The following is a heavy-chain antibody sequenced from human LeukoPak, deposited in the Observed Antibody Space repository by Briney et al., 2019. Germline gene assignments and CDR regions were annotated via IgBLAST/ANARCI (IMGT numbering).Heavy chain of an antibody. Sequence: GGSLRLSCTASGFTLNNYWMTWVRQAPGKGLEWVSIISSGSSAIFSADALKGRFTISRDDAKNLLYLDMNSLRAEDTAVYYCARGHTAVTRHFDFWGQGTLVTVSS. CDR2: ISSGSSAI. J-gene: IGHJ4*02. V-gene: IGHV3-21*01. CDR1: GFTLNNYW. D-gene: IGHD4-17*01. CDR3: ARGHTAVTRHFDF.